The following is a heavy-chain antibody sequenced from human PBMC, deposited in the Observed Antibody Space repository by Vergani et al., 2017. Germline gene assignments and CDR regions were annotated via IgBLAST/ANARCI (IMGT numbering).Heavy chain of an antibody. D-gene: IGHD3-9*01. Sequence: QVQLQQWGAGLLKPSETLSLTCAVYGGSFSGYYWSWIRQPPGKGLEWIGSIYHSGSTYYNPSLKSRVTISVDTSKNQFSLKLSSVTAADPAVYYCARFDPSPGQHPDYWGQGTLVTVSS. CDR2: IYHSGST. J-gene: IGHJ4*02. CDR1: GGSFSGYY. CDR3: ARFDPSPGQHPDY. V-gene: IGHV4-34*01.